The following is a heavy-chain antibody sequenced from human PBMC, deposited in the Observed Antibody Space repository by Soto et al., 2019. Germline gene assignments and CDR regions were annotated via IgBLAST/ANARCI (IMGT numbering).Heavy chain of an antibody. CDR2: ISTYNGNT. Sequence: ASVKVSCKASGYTFTTYDISWVRQAPGQGLEWMGRISTYNGNTNYPQSLQGRLTMTTDTSTTTAYMELRSLRSDDTAVYYCARDPPPPDYWGQGTLVTVSS. CDR1: GYTFTTYD. V-gene: IGHV1-18*01. CDR3: ARDPPPPDY. J-gene: IGHJ4*02.